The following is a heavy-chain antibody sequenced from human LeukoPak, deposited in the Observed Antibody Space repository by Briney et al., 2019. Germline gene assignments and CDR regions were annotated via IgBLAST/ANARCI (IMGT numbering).Heavy chain of an antibody. CDR1: GYTFTNYA. CDR3: ARERWHCRVNCYSVYYYALDV. V-gene: IGHV1-3*01. Sequence: ASVKVSCKGSGYTFTNYAVRWVRQAPGQRLEWLGWINPGNGDTKYSQNFQGRVTVTSDTSAATAYVELNSLTSEDTAVYYCARERWHCRVNCYSVYYYALDVWGQGTTVTVSS. CDR2: INPGNGDT. D-gene: IGHD2-15*01. J-gene: IGHJ6*02.